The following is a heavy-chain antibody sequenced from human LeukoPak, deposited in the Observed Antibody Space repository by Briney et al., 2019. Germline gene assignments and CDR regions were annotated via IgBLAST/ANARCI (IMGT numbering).Heavy chain of an antibody. CDR2: IYYSGST. CDR1: GGSISSYY. J-gene: IGHJ6*03. V-gene: IGHV4-59*12. CDR3: ARGVAGQYYYYYYMDV. D-gene: IGHD6-19*01. Sequence: SETLSLTCTVSGGSISSYYWSWIRQPPGKGLEWIGYIYYSGSTNYNPSLKSRVTISVDTSKNQFSLKLSSVTAADTAVYYCARGVAGQYYYYYYMDVWGKGTTVTISS.